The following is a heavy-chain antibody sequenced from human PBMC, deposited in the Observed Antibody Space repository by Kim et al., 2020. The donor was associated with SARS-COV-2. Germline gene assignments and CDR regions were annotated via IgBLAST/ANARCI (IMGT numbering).Heavy chain of an antibody. D-gene: IGHD6-19*01. V-gene: IGHV3-33*06. CDR2: IWYDGSNK. CDR1: GFTFSSYA. J-gene: IGHJ4*02. CDR3: AKDRPSGWSGGFH. Sequence: GGSLRLSCAASGFTFSSYAMHWVRQAPGKGLEWVAVIWYDGSNKYYADSVKGRFTISRDNSKNTLYLQMNSLRAEDTAVYYCAKDRPSGWSGGFHWGQGTLVTVSS.